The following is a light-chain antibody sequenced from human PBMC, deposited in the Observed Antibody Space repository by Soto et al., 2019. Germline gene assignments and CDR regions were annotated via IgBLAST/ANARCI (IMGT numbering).Light chain of an antibody. Sequence: DIQLTQSPSFLSASIGDRVTITCRASQGIDNYLAWYQQKPGEAPKLLIHTASTLQSGVPSRFSGSGFGTEFTFTISSLQPEDFATYYFQHRHSYPITFGQGTRLEIK. J-gene: IGKJ5*01. V-gene: IGKV1-9*01. CDR2: TAS. CDR3: QHRHSYPIT. CDR1: QGIDNY.